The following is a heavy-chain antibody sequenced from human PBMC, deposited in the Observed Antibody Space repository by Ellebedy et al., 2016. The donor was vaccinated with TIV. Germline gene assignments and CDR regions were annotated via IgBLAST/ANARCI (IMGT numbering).Heavy chain of an antibody. CDR1: GFTFSSYA. CDR3: ARWSSSSYYYYMDV. J-gene: IGHJ6*03. CDR2: ISYDGSNK. V-gene: IGHV3-30-3*01. D-gene: IGHD6-6*01. Sequence: GGSLRLSXAASGFTFSSYAMHWVRQAPGKGLEWVAVISYDGSNKYYADSVKGRFTISRDNSKNTLYLQMNSLRAEDTAVYYCARWSSSSYYYYMDVWGKGTTVTVSS.